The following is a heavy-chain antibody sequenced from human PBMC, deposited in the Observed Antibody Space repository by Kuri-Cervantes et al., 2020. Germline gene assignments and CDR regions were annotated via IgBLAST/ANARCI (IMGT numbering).Heavy chain of an antibody. J-gene: IGHJ6*02. CDR2: IYYSGST. CDR1: GGSISSGGYS. CDR3: AGTSMVRGVIRSHYYYYGMDV. D-gene: IGHD3-10*01. V-gene: IGHV4-61*08. Sequence: SETLSLTCAVSGGSISSGGYSWSWIRQPPGKGLEWIGSIYYSGSTNYNPSLKSRVTISVDTSKNRSSLKLSSVTAADTAVYYCAGTSMVRGVIRSHYYYYGMDVWGQGTTVTVSS.